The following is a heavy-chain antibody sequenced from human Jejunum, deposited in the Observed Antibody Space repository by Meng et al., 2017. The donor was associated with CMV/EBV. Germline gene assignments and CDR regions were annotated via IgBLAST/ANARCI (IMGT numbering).Heavy chain of an antibody. D-gene: IGHD1-20*01. J-gene: IGHJ5*01. Sequence: ASGATLSSYVIGWVRQAPGQGLEWMGRIIPIIGRPHHAQRFQDRVSITADKATSTVYMELKTLTSEDTAVYFCASDITGNSYTYDSWGQGTLVTVSS. CDR2: IIPIIGRP. V-gene: IGHV1-69*04. CDR1: GATLSSYV. CDR3: ASDITGNSYTYDS.